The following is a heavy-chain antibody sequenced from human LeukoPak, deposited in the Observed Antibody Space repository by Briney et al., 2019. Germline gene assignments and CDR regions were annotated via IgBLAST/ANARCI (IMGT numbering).Heavy chain of an antibody. CDR3: ARERVWRSSGYHYYYGMDV. CDR1: GGSISSSSYY. CDR2: IYYSGST. J-gene: IGHJ6*02. Sequence: SETLSLTCTVSGGSISSSSYYWGWMRQPPGKGLEWIGSIYYSGSTYYNPSLKSRVTISVDTSKNQFSLKLSSVTAADTAVYYCARERVWRSSGYHYYYGMDVWGQGTTVTVSS. V-gene: IGHV4-39*07. D-gene: IGHD6-19*01.